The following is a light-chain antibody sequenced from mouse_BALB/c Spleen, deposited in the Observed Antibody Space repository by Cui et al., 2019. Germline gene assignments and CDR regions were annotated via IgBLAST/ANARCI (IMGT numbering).Light chain of an antibody. CDR2: NAK. J-gene: IGKJ4*01. CDR3: QHFWGTPFT. CDR1: KSINNY. V-gene: IGKV12-41*01. Sequence: QMTQSLASLSASVGETVTITCRASKSINNYVAWYQKKQQNSQQLLVKNAKPLADGVATRISSSGSRKQYSVKISSLHAEDFGSYYCQHFWGTPFTFGAGTKLEIK.